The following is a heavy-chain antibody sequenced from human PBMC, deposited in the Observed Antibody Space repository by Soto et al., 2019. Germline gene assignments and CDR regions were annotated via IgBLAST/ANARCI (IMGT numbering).Heavy chain of an antibody. Sequence: EVQLVESGGGLVQPGGSLKLSCAASGFTFSGSAIHWVRQASGKGLEWVGRIRSKANSYATAYAASLKGRFTISREESKNTAYLQMNSLKTEDTAVYYCARPDIDDFGVDWGQGTLVTVSS. D-gene: IGHD4-17*01. CDR2: IRSKANSYAT. CDR1: GFTFSGSA. V-gene: IGHV3-73*01. J-gene: IGHJ4*02. CDR3: ARPDIDDFGVD.